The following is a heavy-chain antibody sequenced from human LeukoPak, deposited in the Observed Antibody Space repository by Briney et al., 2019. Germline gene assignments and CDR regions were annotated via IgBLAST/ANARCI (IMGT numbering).Heavy chain of an antibody. CDR1: GFTFSSYW. V-gene: IGHV3-7*01. Sequence: GGSLRLSCAASGFTFSSYWMSWVRQAPGKGLEWVANIKQDGSEKYYVDSVKGRFTISRDNAKNSLYLQMNSLRAEDTAVYYCARLGYYGYVWGSYRYPLDYWGQGTLVTVSS. J-gene: IGHJ4*02. D-gene: IGHD3-16*02. CDR2: IKQDGSEK. CDR3: ARLGYYGYVWGSYRYPLDY.